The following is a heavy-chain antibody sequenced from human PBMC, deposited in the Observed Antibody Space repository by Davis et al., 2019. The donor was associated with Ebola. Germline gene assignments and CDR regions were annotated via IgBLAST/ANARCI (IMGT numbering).Heavy chain of an antibody. CDR3: AGSPYDFWSGYIDY. Sequence: GGSLRLSCAASGFTVRTNHISWVRQAPGKGLEWVSVLYRGGPTHYGDSVKGRFAISRDYAKNSLFLQMNSLRAEDTAAYYCAGSPYDFWSGYIDYWGQGTLVTVSS. V-gene: IGHV3-66*01. D-gene: IGHD3-3*01. J-gene: IGHJ4*02. CDR1: GFTVRTNH. CDR2: LYRGGPT.